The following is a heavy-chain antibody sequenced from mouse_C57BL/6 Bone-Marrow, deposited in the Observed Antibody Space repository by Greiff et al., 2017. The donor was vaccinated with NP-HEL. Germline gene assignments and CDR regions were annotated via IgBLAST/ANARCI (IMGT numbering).Heavy chain of an antibody. J-gene: IGHJ4*01. CDR2: FYPGSGSI. Sequence: QVQLQQSGAELVKPGASVKLSCKASGYTFTEYTIHWVKQRSGQGLEWIGWFYPGSGSIKYNEKFQDKATLTADKSSSTVYMALSRLTSEDSAVYFCARHEADYDVGGYYAMDYWGQGTSVTVSS. CDR3: ARHEADYDVGGYYAMDY. V-gene: IGHV1-62-2*01. CDR1: GYTFTEYT. D-gene: IGHD2-4*01.